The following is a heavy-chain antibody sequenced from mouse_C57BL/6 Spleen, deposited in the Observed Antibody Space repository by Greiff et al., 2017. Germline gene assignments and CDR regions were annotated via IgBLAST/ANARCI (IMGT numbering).Heavy chain of an antibody. Sequence: QVQLQQPGAELVRPGSSVKLSCKASGYTFTSYWMAWVKQRPGQGLEWIGNIYPSDSETHYNQKFKDKATLTVDKSSSTAYMQLSSLTSEDSAVYYCARSGYYDSPYYFDYWGQGTTLTVSS. J-gene: IGHJ2*01. V-gene: IGHV1-61*01. CDR3: ARSGYYDSPYYFDY. CDR1: GYTFTSYW. D-gene: IGHD2-4*01. CDR2: IYPSDSET.